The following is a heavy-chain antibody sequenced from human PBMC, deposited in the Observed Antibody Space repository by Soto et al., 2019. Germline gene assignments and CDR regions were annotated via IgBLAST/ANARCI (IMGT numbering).Heavy chain of an antibody. CDR3: AKLGLNGLTPAVDY. D-gene: IGHD2-8*01. J-gene: IGHJ4*02. CDR2: IYSGGST. CDR1: GFTVSSNY. V-gene: IGHV3-53*05. Sequence: GSLRLSCAASGFTVSSNYMSWVRQAPGKGLEWVSVIYSGGSTYYADSVKGRFTISRDNSKNTLYLQMNRLRAEDTAVYYCAKLGLNGLTPAVDYWGQGTLVTVSS.